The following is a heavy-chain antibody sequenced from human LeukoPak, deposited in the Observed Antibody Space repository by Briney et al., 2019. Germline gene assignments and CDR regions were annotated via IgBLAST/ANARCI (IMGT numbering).Heavy chain of an antibody. J-gene: IGHJ4*02. CDR3: ASSYCSGGSCYAFDY. V-gene: IGHV3-21*01. CDR1: GFTFSAYA. D-gene: IGHD2-15*01. CDR2: ISKSSSYI. Sequence: GGSLRLSCEASGFTFSAYAMTWVRQAPGKGLEWVSCISKSSSYIDYAGSVKGRFTISRDNAKDSLYLQMNSLRAEDTAVYYCASSYCSGGSCYAFDYWGQGTLVTVSS.